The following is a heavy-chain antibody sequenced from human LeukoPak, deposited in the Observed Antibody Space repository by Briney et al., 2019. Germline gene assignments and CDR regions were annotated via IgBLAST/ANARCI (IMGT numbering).Heavy chain of an antibody. D-gene: IGHD2-15*01. J-gene: IGHJ6*02. V-gene: IGHV3-48*01. Sequence: GGSLGLSCAASGFTFSSYSMNWVRQAPGKGLEWVSYISSSSSTVYYADSVKGRFTISRDNAKNSLYLQMNSLRAEDTAVYYCARSGSWYYYYGMDVWGQGTTVTVSS. CDR2: ISSSSSTV. CDR3: ARSGSWYYYYGMDV. CDR1: GFTFSSYS.